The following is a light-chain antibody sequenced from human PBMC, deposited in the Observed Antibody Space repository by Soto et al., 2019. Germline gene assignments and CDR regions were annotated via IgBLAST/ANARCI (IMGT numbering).Light chain of an antibody. J-gene: IGLJ1*01. Sequence: QSVLTQPPSVSGAPGQRVTISCTGSSSNIGAGYDVHWYQQLPGKAPKLLIYANINRPSGVPDRFSGSKSGTSASLAITGLQAEDEADYYCQSHDNSLSGYVFGPGTKVTVL. CDR2: ANI. CDR1: SSNIGAGYD. CDR3: QSHDNSLSGYV. V-gene: IGLV1-40*01.